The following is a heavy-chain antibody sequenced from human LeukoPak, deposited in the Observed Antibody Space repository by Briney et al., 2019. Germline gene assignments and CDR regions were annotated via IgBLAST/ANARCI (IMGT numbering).Heavy chain of an antibody. CDR3: ASSRN. V-gene: IGHV3-7*02. CDR2: INQGGVEK. CDR1: GFAFSSYW. Sequence: GGSVTLFCAASGFAFSSYWMSWVRQAPGKGLEWVANINQGGVEKYYVDSVKGRFTMSRDNAKNSLYLQMNSLKDEDTSVYYCASSRNWGQGNLVTVSS. J-gene: IGHJ4*02.